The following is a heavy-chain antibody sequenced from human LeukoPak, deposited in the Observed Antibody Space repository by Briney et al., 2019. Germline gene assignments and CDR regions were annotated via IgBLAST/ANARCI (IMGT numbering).Heavy chain of an antibody. CDR2: IYSTGTT. V-gene: IGHV4-31*03. CDR3: ARDRPDTTSPTTVGRFDP. Sequence: SETLSLTCSVSGDSISSGGYYWHWNRQHPEKGLECIVYIYSTGTTYYNPSLTSRLTLSLDTSKNQFSLKVTSVTAADTAVYFCARDRPDTTSPTTVGRFDPWGQGTLVTVPS. J-gene: IGHJ5*02. D-gene: IGHD1-26*01. CDR1: GDSISSGGYY.